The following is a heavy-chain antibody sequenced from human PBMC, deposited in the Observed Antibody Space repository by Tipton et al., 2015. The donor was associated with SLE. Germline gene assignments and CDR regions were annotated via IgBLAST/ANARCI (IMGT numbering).Heavy chain of an antibody. CDR3: ARVTLLGAGTP. J-gene: IGHJ5*02. D-gene: IGHD6-19*01. CDR1: GGSISSGDYY. CDR2: IYYSGST. V-gene: IGHV4-39*07. Sequence: TLSLTCTVSGGSISSGDYYWSWIRQPPGKGLQWIGSIYYSGSTYHNPSLKSRVTISVDTSKNQFSLKLSSVTAADTAVYYCARVTLLGAGTPWGQGTLVTVSS.